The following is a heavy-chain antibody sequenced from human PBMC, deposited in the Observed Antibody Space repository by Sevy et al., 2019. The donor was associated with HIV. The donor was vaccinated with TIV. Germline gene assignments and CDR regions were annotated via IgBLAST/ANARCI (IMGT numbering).Heavy chain of an antibody. CDR2: IYNGGTT. D-gene: IGHD6-19*01. CDR3: ARLPQWLGLSFDS. CDR1: GASMRSSHY. J-gene: IGHJ4*02. V-gene: IGHV4-39*01. Sequence: SETLSLTCSVSGASMRSSHYWGWIRQPPGKGLDWIGSIYNGGTTYYAPSLKTRLTIAIDTSKNQFSLKLISVTAADTAVYYCARLPQWLGLSFDSWGPGTLVTVSS.